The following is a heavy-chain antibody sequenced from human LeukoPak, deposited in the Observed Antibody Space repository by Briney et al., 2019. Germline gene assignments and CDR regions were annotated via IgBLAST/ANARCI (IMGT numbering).Heavy chain of an antibody. CDR3: ARDPYQLPYSYYYYGMDV. CDR2: ISAYNGNT. J-gene: IGHJ6*02. V-gene: IGHV1-18*01. CDR1: GYTFTSYG. D-gene: IGHD2-2*01. Sequence: ASVKVSCKASGYTFTSYGISWVRQAPGQGLEWMGWISAYNGNTNYAQKLQGRVTMTTDTSTSTAYMELRSLRSDDTAVYYCARDPYQLPYSYYYYGMDVWGQGTTVTVSS.